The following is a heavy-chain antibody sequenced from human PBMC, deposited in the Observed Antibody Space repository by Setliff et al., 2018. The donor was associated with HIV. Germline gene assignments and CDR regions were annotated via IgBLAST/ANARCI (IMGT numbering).Heavy chain of an antibody. Sequence: GGSLRLSCAASGFAFSPYSMNWARQAPGKGLEWVASISSSSKYIYEADSVKGRFTISRDNAKNSLYLQMDSLRAEDTAVYYRARGAYYYDSSGYYPLYFDYWGQGTLVTVSS. CDR3: ARGAYYYDSSGYYPLYFDY. CDR2: ISSSSKYI. J-gene: IGHJ4*02. CDR1: GFAFSPYS. D-gene: IGHD3-22*01. V-gene: IGHV3-21*01.